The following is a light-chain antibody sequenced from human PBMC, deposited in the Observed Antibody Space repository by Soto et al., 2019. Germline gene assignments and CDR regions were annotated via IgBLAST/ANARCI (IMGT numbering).Light chain of an antibody. CDR2: DAS. J-gene: IGKJ4*02. V-gene: IGKV3-20*01. CDR1: QTVRNNY. Sequence: EIVLTQSPATLSVSLGASATLSCRASQTVRNNYLAWYQQKPGQAPRLLIYDASSRATGIPDRFSGGGSGTDFTLNISRLEPEDFAVYYCQQFSSYPLTFGGGTKVDI. CDR3: QQFSSYPLT.